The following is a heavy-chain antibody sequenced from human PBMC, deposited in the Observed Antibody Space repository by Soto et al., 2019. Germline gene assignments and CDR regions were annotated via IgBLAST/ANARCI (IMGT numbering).Heavy chain of an antibody. J-gene: IGHJ4*02. CDR1: GYTFTSYD. Sequence: ASVKVSCKASGYTFTSYDINWVRQATGQGLEWMGWMNPNSGNTGYAQKFQGRVTMTRNTSISTAYMELSSLRSEDTAVYYCARVDIVVVVAATGYYFDYWGQGTLVTVSS. D-gene: IGHD2-15*01. CDR3: ARVDIVVVVAATGYYFDY. V-gene: IGHV1-8*01. CDR2: MNPNSGNT.